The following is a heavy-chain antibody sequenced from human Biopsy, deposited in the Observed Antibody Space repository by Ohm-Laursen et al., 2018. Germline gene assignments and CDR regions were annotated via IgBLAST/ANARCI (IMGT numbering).Heavy chain of an antibody. CDR2: IYHTGIT. V-gene: IGHV4-39*01. CDR1: DGSISNIINY. D-gene: IGHD3-10*01. J-gene: IGHJ4*02. Sequence: GTLSLTWTVTDGSISNIINYWGWIRQPLGKGLEWLGSIYHTGITDNNPALKSRVTLSVDPAKNQFSLKLSSLTAADTAVYYCARHSFGSGRDFWGQGTLVTVSS. CDR3: ARHSFGSGRDF.